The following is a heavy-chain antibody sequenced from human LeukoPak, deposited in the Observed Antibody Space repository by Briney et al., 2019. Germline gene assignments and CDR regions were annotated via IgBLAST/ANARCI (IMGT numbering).Heavy chain of an antibody. D-gene: IGHD6-19*01. CDR3: ASGIAVANTGGDY. CDR1: GGTFSSYA. Sequence: ASVKVSCKASGGTFSSYAISWVRQAPGQGLEWMGGIIPIFGTANYAQKFQGRVTMTTDTSTSTAYMELRSLRSDDTAVYYCASGIAVANTGGDYWGQGTLVTVSS. V-gene: IGHV1-69*05. J-gene: IGHJ4*02. CDR2: IIPIFGTA.